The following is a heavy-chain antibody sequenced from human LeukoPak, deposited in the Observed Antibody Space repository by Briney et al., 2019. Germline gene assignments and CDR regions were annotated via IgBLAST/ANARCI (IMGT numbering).Heavy chain of an antibody. CDR3: SREVAYCGDDCYSAEFDY. CDR2: IYYSGNWHY. D-gene: IGHD2-21*02. CDR1: GSGVSISSYA. Sequence: SLTFACTGSGVSISSYAWNWLRQSPGKGLEWLGRIYYSGNWHYDYRGSVKRRIRIKPETSKNQFSLHLNVVTPEETAVYYCSREVAYCGDDCYSAEFDYWGQGILVTVSS. V-gene: IGHV6-1*01. J-gene: IGHJ4*02.